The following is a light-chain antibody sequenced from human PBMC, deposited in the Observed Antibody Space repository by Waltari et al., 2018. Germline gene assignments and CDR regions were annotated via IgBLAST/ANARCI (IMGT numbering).Light chain of an antibody. V-gene: IGLV2-8*01. CDR3: SSYAGSNYVA. J-gene: IGLJ2*01. Sequence: QSALTQPPSASGSPGQSVTITCTGTSSDIGGYNYVSWYQQRPGKAPKHLIYEVTKRPSGVPDRFSGSKSANTASLAVSELQAEDEADYCCSSYAGSNYVAFGGGTKLTVL. CDR2: EVT. CDR1: SSDIGGYNY.